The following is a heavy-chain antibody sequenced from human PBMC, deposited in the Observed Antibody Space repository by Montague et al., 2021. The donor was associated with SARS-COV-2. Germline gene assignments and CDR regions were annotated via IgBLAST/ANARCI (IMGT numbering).Heavy chain of an antibody. CDR3: ARDSAVFSLRILGCYYYGMDV. CDR2: INHSGST. V-gene: IGHV4-34*01. CDR1: GGSFSGHY. Sequence: SETLSLTCAVYGGSFSGHYWSWIRQPPGKGLEWIGEINHSGSTNXNPSLKSRVTISVDTSKNQFSLKLSSVTAADTAVYYCARDSAVFSLRILGCYYYGMDVWGQGTTVTVSS. D-gene: IGHD2/OR15-2a*01. J-gene: IGHJ6*02.